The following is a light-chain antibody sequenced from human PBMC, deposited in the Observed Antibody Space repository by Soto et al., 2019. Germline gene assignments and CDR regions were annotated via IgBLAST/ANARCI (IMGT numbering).Light chain of an antibody. CDR2: DNN. J-gene: IGLJ3*02. Sequence: QSVLTQPPSVSATPGQKVTISCSGSSSNIGNNYVSWYQQLPGIAPKLLIYDNNKRPSGIPDRFSGSKSGTSGTLAISGLQSEDEADYYCAAWDDSLNGPVFGGGTKLTVL. CDR1: SSNIGNNY. V-gene: IGLV1-51*01. CDR3: AAWDDSLNGPV.